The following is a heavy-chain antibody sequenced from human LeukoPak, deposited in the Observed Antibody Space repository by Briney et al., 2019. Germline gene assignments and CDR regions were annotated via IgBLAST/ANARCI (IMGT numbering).Heavy chain of an antibody. CDR3: ARDHDVYYDSSGGKFDY. D-gene: IGHD3-22*01. CDR2: IIPIFGTA. Sequence: SVKVSCKASGGTFSSYAISWVRRAPGQGLEWMGGIIPIFGTANYAQKFQGRVTITADESTSTAYMELSSLRSEDTAVYYCARDHDVYYDSSGGKFDYWGQGTLVTVSS. V-gene: IGHV1-69*13. J-gene: IGHJ4*02. CDR1: GGTFSSYA.